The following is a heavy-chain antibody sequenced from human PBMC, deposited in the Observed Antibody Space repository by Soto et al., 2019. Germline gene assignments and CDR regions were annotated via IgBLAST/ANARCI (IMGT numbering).Heavy chain of an antibody. CDR1: GGSISSDSYY. J-gene: IGHJ6*03. CDR2: IYYSGDT. V-gene: IGHV4-39*01. CDR3: ARQGNDDYHYYYMDV. Sequence: SETLSLTCTVSGGSISSDSYYWGWIRQPPGKGLEWIRTIYYSGDTYYNPSLESRVTISVDTSKNQFSLKLSTVNAADTAVYYCARQGNDDYHYYYMDVWGKGTTVTVSS. D-gene: IGHD1-1*01.